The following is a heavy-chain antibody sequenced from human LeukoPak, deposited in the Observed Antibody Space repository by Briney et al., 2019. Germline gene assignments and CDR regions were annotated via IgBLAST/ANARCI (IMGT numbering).Heavy chain of an antibody. V-gene: IGHV7-4-1*02. D-gene: IGHD3-3*01. CDR1: GYTFTSYA. CDR2: INTNTGNP. CDR3: ARVLGTYYDFWSGYFLFDP. Sequence: ASVKVSCKASGYTFTSYAMNWVRQAPGQGLEWMGWINTNTGNPTYAQGFTGRFVFSLDTSVSTAYLQISSLKAEDTAVYYCARVLGTYYDFWSGYFLFDPWGQGTLVTVSS. J-gene: IGHJ5*02.